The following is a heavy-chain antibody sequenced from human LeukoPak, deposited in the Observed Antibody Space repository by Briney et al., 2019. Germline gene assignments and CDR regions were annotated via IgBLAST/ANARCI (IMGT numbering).Heavy chain of an antibody. CDR3: ARTGVTMVRGVIIPYYFDY. Sequence: SETLSLTCTVSGGSISSSSYYWGWIRQPPGKGLEWIGSIYYSGSTYYNPSLKSRVTISVDTSKNQFSLKLSSVTAADTAVYYCARTGVTMVRGVIIPYYFDYWGQGTLVTVSS. J-gene: IGHJ4*02. D-gene: IGHD3-10*01. CDR1: GGSISSSSYY. CDR2: IYYSGST. V-gene: IGHV4-39*07.